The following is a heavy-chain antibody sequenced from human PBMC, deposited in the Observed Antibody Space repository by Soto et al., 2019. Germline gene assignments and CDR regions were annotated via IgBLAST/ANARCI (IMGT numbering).Heavy chain of an antibody. J-gene: IGHJ6*02. D-gene: IGHD6-6*01. CDR1: GFTFSSYS. CDR2: ISSSGSTT. V-gene: IGHV3-48*02. CDR3: ARPSKMYTSSSCGMDV. Sequence: LRLSCAASGFTFSSYSMNWVRQAPGKGLQWVSYISSSGSTTYYADSVRGRFTISRDNAKNSLYLQMNSLRDEDTAVYYCARPSKMYTSSSCGMDVWGQGTTVTVSS.